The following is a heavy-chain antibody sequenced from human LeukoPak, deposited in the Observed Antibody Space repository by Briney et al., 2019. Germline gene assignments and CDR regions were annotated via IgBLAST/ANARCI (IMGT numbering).Heavy chain of an antibody. D-gene: IGHD6-19*01. CDR3: AKDEFRTLYSSGWYAG. V-gene: IGHV4-34*01. J-gene: IGHJ4*02. Sequence: PSETLSLTCAVYGGSFSGYYWSRIRQPPGKGLEWIGEINHSGSTNYNPSLKSRVTISVDTSKNQFSLKVSSVTAEDTAVYYCAKDEFRTLYSSGWYAGWGQGTLVTVSS. CDR1: GGSFSGYY. CDR2: INHSGST.